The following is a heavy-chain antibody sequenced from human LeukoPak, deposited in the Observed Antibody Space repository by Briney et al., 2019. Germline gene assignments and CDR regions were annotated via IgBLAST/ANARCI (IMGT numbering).Heavy chain of an antibody. CDR1: GESFSGYY. D-gene: IGHD3-3*01. CDR2: INQSGDT. J-gene: IGHJ4*02. V-gene: IGHV4-34*01. Sequence: SETLSLTCGVSGESFSGYYGSWLRQPPGKGLEWIGEINQSGDTNYNPSFESRDTMSVDASKKQFSLKVKSVTAADGAVYYCARSLSPYYDVTSAYWVWGYWGQGTLVIISS. CDR3: ARSLSPYYDVTSAYWVWGY.